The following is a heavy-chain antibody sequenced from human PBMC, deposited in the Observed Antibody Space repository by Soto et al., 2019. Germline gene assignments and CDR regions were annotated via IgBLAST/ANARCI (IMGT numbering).Heavy chain of an antibody. D-gene: IGHD3-3*01. CDR2: MNPNSGNT. Sequence: ASVKVSCKASGYTFTSYDINWVRQATGQGLEWMGWMNPNSGNTGYAQKFQGRVTMTRNTSIGTAYMELSSLRSEDTAVCYCATRDPILEWLPAYYFDYWGQGTLVTVSS. CDR1: GYTFTSYD. V-gene: IGHV1-8*01. J-gene: IGHJ4*02. CDR3: ATRDPILEWLPAYYFDY.